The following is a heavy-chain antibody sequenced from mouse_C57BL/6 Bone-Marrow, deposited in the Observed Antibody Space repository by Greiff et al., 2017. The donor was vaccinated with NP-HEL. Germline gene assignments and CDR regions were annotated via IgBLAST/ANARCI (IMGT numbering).Heavy chain of an antibody. CDR2: IDPSDSYT. CDR3: ASYYGSRDFDY. Sequence: VQLQQSGAELVKPGASVKLSCKASGYTFTSYWMQWVKQRPGQGLEWIGEIDPSDSYTNYNQKFKGKATLTVDTSSSTAYMQLSSLTSEDSAVYYCASYYGSRDFDYWGQGTTLTVSS. J-gene: IGHJ2*01. V-gene: IGHV1-50*01. CDR1: GYTFTSYW. D-gene: IGHD1-1*01.